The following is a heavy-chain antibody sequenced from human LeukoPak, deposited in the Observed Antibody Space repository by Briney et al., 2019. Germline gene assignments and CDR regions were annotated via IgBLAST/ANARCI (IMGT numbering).Heavy chain of an antibody. CDR2: ISSDGHVE. Sequence: GGSLRLSCAASGFSFSSYEMNWVRQALGKGLEWVSHISSDGHVETYVDSVRGRFTMSRDNAKNFLFLQMNGLRAEDTAVYYCARDTLNGPFVISLDYWGQGALVTVSS. J-gene: IGHJ4*02. D-gene: IGHD3-9*01. CDR1: GFSFSSYE. CDR3: ARDTLNGPFVISLDY. V-gene: IGHV3-48*03.